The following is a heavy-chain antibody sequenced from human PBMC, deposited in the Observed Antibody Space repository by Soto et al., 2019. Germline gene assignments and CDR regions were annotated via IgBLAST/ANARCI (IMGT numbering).Heavy chain of an antibody. CDR2: MQPSTGRT. D-gene: IGHD1-26*01. V-gene: IGHV1-8*01. Sequence: AASVKVSCKASGYSFTSHDINWVRQTAGQGLEWMGWMQPSTGRTGYAQKFQGRVTMTRDTSINTAYMELTTLTSDDTAFYYCARGVSAGVDYWGQGTLVTVSS. CDR3: ARGVSAGVDY. CDR1: GYSFTSHD. J-gene: IGHJ4*02.